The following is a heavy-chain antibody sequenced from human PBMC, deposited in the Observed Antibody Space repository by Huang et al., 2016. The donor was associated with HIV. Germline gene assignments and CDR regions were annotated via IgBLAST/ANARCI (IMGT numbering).Heavy chain of an antibody. CDR2: MNPKNGNP. V-gene: IGHV1-8*03. CDR1: GYTFSTYD. CDR3: ARGRFGETYNYYMDV. Sequence: QVQLVQSGAEVRKPGASVKVSCKASGYTFSTYDINRVRQATGQGLEWMGYMNPKNGNPGYAQKFQGRVTFTRRTSISTADMELSRLTSEDTAVYYCARGRFGETYNYYMDVWGEGTTVTVS. D-gene: IGHD3-10*01. J-gene: IGHJ6*03.